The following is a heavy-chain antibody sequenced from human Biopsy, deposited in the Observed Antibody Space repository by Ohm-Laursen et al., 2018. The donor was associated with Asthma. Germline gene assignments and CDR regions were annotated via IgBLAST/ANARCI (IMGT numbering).Heavy chain of an antibody. CDR3: ARIKIRIGAGTDRYFDL. Sequence: ASVKVSCKASGYTFTDYYVMWLRQAPGQGLEWMGWIDPNSGGTNYAQKFLGRVTMTRDTSVNTAFMVLSRLRSDDTAVYYCARIKIRIGAGTDRYFDLWGRGTLVTVSS. D-gene: IGHD3-16*01. J-gene: IGHJ2*01. CDR1: GYTFTDYY. CDR2: IDPNSGGT. V-gene: IGHV1-2*02.